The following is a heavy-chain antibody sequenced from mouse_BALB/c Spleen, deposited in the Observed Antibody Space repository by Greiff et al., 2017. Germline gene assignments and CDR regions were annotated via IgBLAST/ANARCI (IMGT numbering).Heavy chain of an antibody. CDR3: ARRYGYGWYFDV. V-gene: IGHV1-54*01. J-gene: IGHJ1*01. D-gene: IGHD1-2*01. CDR1: GYAFTNYL. Sequence: QVQLQQSGAELVRPGTSVKVSCKASGYAFTNYLIEWVKQRPGQGLEWIGVINPGSGGTNYNEKFKGKATLTADKSSSTAYMQLSSLTSDDSAVYFCARRYGYGWYFDVWGAGTTVTVSS. CDR2: INPGSGGT.